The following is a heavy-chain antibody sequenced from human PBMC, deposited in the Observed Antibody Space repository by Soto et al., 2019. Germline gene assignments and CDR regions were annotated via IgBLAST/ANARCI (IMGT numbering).Heavy chain of an antibody. CDR3: ARERVVATAINYYYYGMDV. CDR1: GYTFIGYY. Sequence: GASVKVSCKASGYTFIGYYMHWVRQAPGQGLEWMGWINPNSGGTNYAQKFQGWVTMTRDTSISTAYMELSRLRSDDTAVYFCARERVVATAINYYYYGMDVWGQGTTVTVSS. J-gene: IGHJ6*02. CDR2: INPNSGGT. V-gene: IGHV1-2*04. D-gene: IGHD2-21*02.